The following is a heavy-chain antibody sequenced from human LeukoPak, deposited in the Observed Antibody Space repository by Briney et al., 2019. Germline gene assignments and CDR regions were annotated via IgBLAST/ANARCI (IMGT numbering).Heavy chain of an antibody. J-gene: IGHJ6*03. D-gene: IGHD3-10*01. V-gene: IGHV1-69*06. Sequence: ASVKVSCKASGGTFSSYAISWVRQAPGQGLEWMGGIIPIFGTANYAQKFQGRVTITADKSTSTAYMELSSLRSEDTAVYYCAAGGTMVRGVIITLGDYYYYYMDVWGKGTTVTVSS. CDR3: AAGGTMVRGVIITLGDYYYYYMDV. CDR1: GGTFSSYA. CDR2: IIPIFGTA.